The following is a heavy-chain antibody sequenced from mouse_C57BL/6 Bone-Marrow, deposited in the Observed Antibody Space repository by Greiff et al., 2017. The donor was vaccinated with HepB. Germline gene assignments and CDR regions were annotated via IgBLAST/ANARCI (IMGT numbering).Heavy chain of an antibody. CDR2: INPSNGGT. V-gene: IGHV1-53*01. CDR3: ASIYYDYDDAAYYAMDY. D-gene: IGHD2-4*01. Sequence: QVQLQQPGTELVKPGASVKLSCKASGYTFTSYWMHWVKQRPGQGLEWIGNINPSNGGTNYNEKFKSKATLPVDKSSSTAYMQLSSLTSEDSAVYYCASIYYDYDDAAYYAMDYWGQGTSVTVSS. CDR1: GYTFTSYW. J-gene: IGHJ4*01.